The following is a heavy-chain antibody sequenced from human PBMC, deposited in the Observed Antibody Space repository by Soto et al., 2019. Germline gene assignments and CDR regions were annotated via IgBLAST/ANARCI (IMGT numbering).Heavy chain of an antibody. CDR3: FRDVGD. CDR2: INPSGGRT. D-gene: IGHD3-3*01. Sequence: QVQLVQSGAEVKKPGASVKVSCKVSGNIFTSQYMHWVRQAPGQGLEWMAMINPSGGRTSYAQMCQGRVTMTRDTSTSTVHMELSSLRSEDTAVYYCFRDVGDWGQGTLVTVSS. CDR1: GNIFTSQY. J-gene: IGHJ4*02. V-gene: IGHV1-46*03.